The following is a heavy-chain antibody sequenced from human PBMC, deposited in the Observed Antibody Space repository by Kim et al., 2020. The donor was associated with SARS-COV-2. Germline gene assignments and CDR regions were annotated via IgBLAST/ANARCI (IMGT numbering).Heavy chain of an antibody. CDR2: ISSNGDYK. D-gene: IGHD2-8*02. CDR1: GFTFGAFE. Sequence: GGSLRLSCAASGFTFGAFEMNWVRQVPGKGLEWLSFISSNGDYKYYADSVKGRFTISRDNAKNSLYLQMNSLGGDDTALYFCVTSSHSYSTGGTCFLPFWGQGTLVTVSS. CDR3: VTSSHSYSTGGTCFLPF. V-gene: IGHV3-48*03. J-gene: IGHJ4*02.